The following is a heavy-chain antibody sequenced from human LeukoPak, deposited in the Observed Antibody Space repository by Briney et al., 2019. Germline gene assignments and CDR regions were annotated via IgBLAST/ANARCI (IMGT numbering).Heavy chain of an antibody. Sequence: SGGSLRLSCAASGFTFSSYSMNWVRQAPGKGLEWVSSISSSSSYIYYADSVKGRFTISRDNAKNSLYLQMNSLRAEDTAVYYCARLEDIVVVPAAPFDYWGQGTLVTVSS. D-gene: IGHD2-2*01. CDR2: ISSSSSYI. CDR3: ARLEDIVVVPAAPFDY. CDR1: GFTFSSYS. J-gene: IGHJ4*02. V-gene: IGHV3-21*01.